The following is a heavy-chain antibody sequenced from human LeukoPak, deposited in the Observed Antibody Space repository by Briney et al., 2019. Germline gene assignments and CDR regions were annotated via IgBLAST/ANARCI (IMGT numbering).Heavy chain of an antibody. Sequence: GGSLRLSCAASGFTFSSYWMHWVRQAPGKGLVWASRMDTDGSSTSYADSVKGRFTISRDNDKNTLYLQMSSLRAEDTAVYYCILAAAGTQFDSWGQGTLVTV. V-gene: IGHV3-74*01. J-gene: IGHJ4*02. CDR2: MDTDGSST. CDR1: GFTFSSYW. D-gene: IGHD6-13*01. CDR3: ILAAAGTQFDS.